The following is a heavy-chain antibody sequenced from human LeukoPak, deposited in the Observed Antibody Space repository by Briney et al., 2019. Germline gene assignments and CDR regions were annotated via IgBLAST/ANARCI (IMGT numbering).Heavy chain of an antibody. CDR3: GTLLSNGPFDY. J-gene: IGHJ4*02. Sequence: ASVKVSCKASGYTFTGYYMHWVRQAPGQGLEWMGYIYPNSGATKYAQKFQGRVTMTRDTSVSTAYMELSGLRSDDTAVYYCGTLLSNGPFDYWGQGSLVTVSS. V-gene: IGHV1-2*02. CDR1: GYTFTGYY. CDR2: IYPNSGAT.